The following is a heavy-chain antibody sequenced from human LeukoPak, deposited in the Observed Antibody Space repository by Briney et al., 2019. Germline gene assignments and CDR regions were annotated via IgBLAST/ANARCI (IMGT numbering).Heavy chain of an antibody. CDR2: IKSKTDGGTT. V-gene: IGHV3-15*01. Sequence: GGSLRLSCAASGFTFSNAWMSRVRQAPGKGLEWVGRIKSKTDGGTTDYAAPVKGRFTISRDDSKNTLYLQMNSLKTEDTAVYYCTTDLLRYFDWLRFDPWGQGTLVTVSS. CDR3: TTDLLRYFDWLRFDP. J-gene: IGHJ5*02. CDR1: GFTFSNAW. D-gene: IGHD3-9*01.